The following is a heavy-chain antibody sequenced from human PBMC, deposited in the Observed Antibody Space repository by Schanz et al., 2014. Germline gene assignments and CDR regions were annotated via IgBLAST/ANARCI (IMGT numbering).Heavy chain of an antibody. V-gene: IGHV3-33*06. D-gene: IGHD4-17*01. CDR3: AKDPHRDYGGKPQAFDI. CDR2: VCYDGSKK. J-gene: IGHJ3*02. Sequence: LVESGGGVVQPGRSLRLSCAASGFTFSSYGMRWVRQVPGKGLEWVAVVCYDGSKKYYADSVKGRFTTSRDNSKNTMYLQMNSLRAEDTALYYCAKDPHRDYGGKPQAFDIWGQGTMVTVSS. CDR1: GFTFSSYG.